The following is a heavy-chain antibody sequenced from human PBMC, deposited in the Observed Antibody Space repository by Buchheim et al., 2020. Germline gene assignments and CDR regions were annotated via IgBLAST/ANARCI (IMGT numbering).Heavy chain of an antibody. V-gene: IGHV3-7*03. CDR3: AREQPNYYYGMDV. CDR2: IKADGSEK. D-gene: IGHD6-13*01. CDR1: GFTFRNYW. J-gene: IGHJ6*02. Sequence: EVQLVESGGGLVQPGGSLRLSCAASGFTFRNYWMNWVRQAPGKGLEWVANIKADGSEKYYLDSVRGRFAISGDNAKNSLYLQMNSLRAEDTAVDYCAREQPNYYYGMDVWGQGTT.